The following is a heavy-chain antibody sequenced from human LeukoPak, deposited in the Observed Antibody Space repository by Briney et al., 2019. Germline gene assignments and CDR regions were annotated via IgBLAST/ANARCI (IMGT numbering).Heavy chain of an antibody. J-gene: IGHJ4*02. Sequence: PGGSLRLSCAASGFTFSSYAMSWVRQAPGKGLEWVSAISGSGGSTYYADSVKGRFTISRDNSKNTLYLQMNSLRAEDTAVYYCARSLDYDILTGYLDYWGQGTLVTVSS. D-gene: IGHD3-9*01. V-gene: IGHV3-23*01. CDR1: GFTFSSYA. CDR3: ARSLDYDILTGYLDY. CDR2: ISGSGGST.